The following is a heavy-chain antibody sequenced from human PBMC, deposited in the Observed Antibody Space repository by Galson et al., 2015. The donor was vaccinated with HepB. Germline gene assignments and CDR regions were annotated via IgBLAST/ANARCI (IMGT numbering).Heavy chain of an antibody. J-gene: IGHJ4*02. CDR1: GYTFTSYG. V-gene: IGHV1-18*01. CDR2: ISAYNGNT. D-gene: IGHD6-19*01. CDR3: ARAPELGIAVAGRPDY. Sequence: SVKVSCKASGYTFTSYGISWVRQTPGQGLEWMGWISAYNGNTNYAQKLQGRVTMTTDASTSTAYMELRSLRSDDTAVYYCARAPELGIAVAGRPDYWGQGTLGTVAS.